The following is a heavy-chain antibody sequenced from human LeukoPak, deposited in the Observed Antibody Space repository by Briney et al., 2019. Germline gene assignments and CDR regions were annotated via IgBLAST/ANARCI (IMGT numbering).Heavy chain of an antibody. CDR1: GGSIISTTYY. V-gene: IGHV4-39*07. CDR3: ARDSGSSWYGGDFDY. D-gene: IGHD6-13*01. Sequence: KASETLSLACTVSGGSIISTTYYWGWIRQPPGKGLEWIGSIYYSGSTYYNPSLKSRVTISVDTSKNQFSLKLSSVTAADTAVYYCARDSGSSWYGGDFDYWGQGTLVTVSS. J-gene: IGHJ4*02. CDR2: IYYSGST.